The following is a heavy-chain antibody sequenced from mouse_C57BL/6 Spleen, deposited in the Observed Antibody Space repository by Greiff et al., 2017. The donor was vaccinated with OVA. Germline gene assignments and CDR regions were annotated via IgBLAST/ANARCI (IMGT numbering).Heavy chain of an antibody. CDR1: GYSFTGYY. D-gene: IGHD1-1*01. V-gene: IGHV1-42*01. CDR3: ARRITTVVATPAWFAY. CDR2: INPSTGGT. Sequence: EVKLMESGPELVKPGASVKISCKASGYSFTGYYMNWVKQSPEKSLEWIGEINPSTGGTTYNQKFKAKATLTVDKSSSTAYMQLKSLTSEDSAVYYCARRITTVVATPAWFAYWGQGTLVTVSA. J-gene: IGHJ3*01.